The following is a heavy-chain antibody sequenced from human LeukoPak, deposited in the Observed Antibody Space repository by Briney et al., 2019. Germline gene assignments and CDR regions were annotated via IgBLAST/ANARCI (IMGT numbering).Heavy chain of an antibody. Sequence: PSETLSLTCAVYGGSFSGYYWSWIRQPPGKGLEWIGEINHSRSTNYNPSLKSRVTISVDTSKNQFSLKLSSVTAADTAVYYCARAPAATPLGIYFDYWGQGTLVTVSS. V-gene: IGHV4-34*01. CDR1: GGSFSGYY. D-gene: IGHD2-2*01. J-gene: IGHJ4*02. CDR2: INHSRST. CDR3: ARAPAATPLGIYFDY.